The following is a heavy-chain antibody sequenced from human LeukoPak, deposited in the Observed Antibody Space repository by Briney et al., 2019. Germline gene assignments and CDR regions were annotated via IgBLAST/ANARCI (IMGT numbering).Heavy chain of an antibody. CDR3: ARSIAVAAYYYYMDV. CDR2: INTNTGNP. CDR1: GYTFTSYG. D-gene: IGHD6-19*01. V-gene: IGHV7-4-1*02. Sequence: ASVKVSCKASGYTFTSYGISWVRQAPGQGLEWMGWINTNTGNPTYAQGFTGRFVFSLDTSVSTAYLQISSLKAEDTAVYYCARSIAVAAYYYYMDVWGKGTTVTVSS. J-gene: IGHJ6*03.